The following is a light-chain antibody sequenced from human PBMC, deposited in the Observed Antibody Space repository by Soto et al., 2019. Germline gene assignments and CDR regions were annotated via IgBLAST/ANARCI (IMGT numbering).Light chain of an antibody. CDR1: QSVSSSY. Sequence: EIVLTQSPGTLSLSPGERATLSCRASQSVSSSYLAWYQQKPGPAPRLLIYAASSRATGIPDRFSGSGSGTDFPPTISRLEPEDFAVFYCHQCDSSPWTFGQGTKVDIK. CDR3: HQCDSSPWT. J-gene: IGKJ1*01. CDR2: AAS. V-gene: IGKV3-20*01.